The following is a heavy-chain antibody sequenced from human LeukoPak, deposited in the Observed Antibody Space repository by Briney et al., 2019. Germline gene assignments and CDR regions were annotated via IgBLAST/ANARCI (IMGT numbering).Heavy chain of an antibody. CDR3: ARDRYYYDSRPSEVYYYYGMDV. Sequence: ASVKVSCKASGGTFSSYAISWVRQAPGQGLEWMGGIIPIFGTANYAQKFQGRVTITADESTSTAYMELSSLRSEDTAVYYCARDRYYYDSRPSEVYYYYGMDVWGQGITVTVSS. CDR2: IIPIFGTA. CDR1: GGTFSSYA. J-gene: IGHJ6*02. D-gene: IGHD3-22*01. V-gene: IGHV1-69*01.